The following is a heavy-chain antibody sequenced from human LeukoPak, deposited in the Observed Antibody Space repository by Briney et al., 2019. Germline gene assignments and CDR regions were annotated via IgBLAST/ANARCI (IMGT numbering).Heavy chain of an antibody. V-gene: IGHV3-48*03. D-gene: IGHD4-17*01. Sequence: GGSLRLSCAASGFTFDNYEMNWVRQAPGKGLEWVSYISSSGSSIFYADSVKGRFTISRDNAKNSLYLQMNTLRAEDTAVYYCATISSVTFEYWGQGTLVTVSS. CDR2: ISSSGSSI. CDR3: ATISSVTFEY. CDR1: GFTFDNYE. J-gene: IGHJ4*02.